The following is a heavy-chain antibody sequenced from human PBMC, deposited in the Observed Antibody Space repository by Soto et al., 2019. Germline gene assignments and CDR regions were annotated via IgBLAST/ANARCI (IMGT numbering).Heavy chain of an antibody. CDR3: ARSSPHRIAAAGPSYYYYYYGMDV. D-gene: IGHD6-13*01. CDR2: IWYDGSNK. V-gene: IGHV3-33*01. Sequence: GGSLRLSCAASGFTFSSYGMHWVRQAPGKGLEWVAVIWYDGSNKYYADSVKGRFTISRDNSKNTLYLQMNSLRAEDTAVYYCARSSPHRIAAAGPSYYYYYYGMDVWGQGTTVTVSS. J-gene: IGHJ6*02. CDR1: GFTFSSYG.